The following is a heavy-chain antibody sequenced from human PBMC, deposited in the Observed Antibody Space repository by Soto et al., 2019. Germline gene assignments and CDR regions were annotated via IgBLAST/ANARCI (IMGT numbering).Heavy chain of an antibody. CDR3: ARHVALSSSLPSWNYFDY. CDR2: IYYSGST. V-gene: IGHV4-59*08. CDR1: GGSISSYY. J-gene: IGHJ4*02. D-gene: IGHD6-13*01. Sequence: SETLSLTCTVSGGSISSYYWSWIRQPPGKGLEWIGYIYYSGSTYYNPSLKSRVTISVDTSKNQFSLKLSSVTAADTAVYYCARHVALSSSLPSWNYFDYWGQGTLVTVSS.